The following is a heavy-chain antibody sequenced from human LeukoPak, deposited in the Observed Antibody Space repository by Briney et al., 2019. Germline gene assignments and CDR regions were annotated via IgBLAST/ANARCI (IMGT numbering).Heavy chain of an antibody. Sequence: PSETLSLTCTVSGGSISSYYWRWIRQPPGKGLEGIGYIYYSGSPNYNHSLKSRVTISVDTSKNQFSLKLSSVTAADTAVYYCARGSGWSAGVLDYWGQGTLVTVSS. CDR2: IYYSGSP. CDR3: ARGSGWSAGVLDY. V-gene: IGHV4-59*01. CDR1: GGSISSYY. D-gene: IGHD3-22*01. J-gene: IGHJ4*02.